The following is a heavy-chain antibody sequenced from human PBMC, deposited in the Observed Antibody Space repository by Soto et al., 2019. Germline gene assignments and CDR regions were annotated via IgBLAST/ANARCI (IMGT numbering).Heavy chain of an antibody. Sequence: MRLSFAASGXTFSSYGMHWVRQAPGKGLEWVAVISYDGSNKYYADSVKGRFTISRDNSKNTLYLQMNSLRAEDTAVYCCAKGPGVVVVPAALVDYWGQGTLVTVSS. CDR2: ISYDGSNK. CDR3: AKGPGVVVVPAALVDY. V-gene: IGHV3-30*18. J-gene: IGHJ4*02. D-gene: IGHD2-2*01. CDR1: GXTFSSYG.